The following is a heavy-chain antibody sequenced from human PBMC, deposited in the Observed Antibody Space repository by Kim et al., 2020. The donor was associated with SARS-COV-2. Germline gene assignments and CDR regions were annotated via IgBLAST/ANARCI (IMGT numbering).Heavy chain of an antibody. CDR2: IYHSGST. D-gene: IGHD3-22*01. CDR1: GGSISSSNW. J-gene: IGHJ4*02. Sequence: SETLSLTCAVSGGSISSSNWWSWVRQPPGKGLEWIGEIYHSGSTNYNPSLKSRVTISVDKSKNQFSLKLSSVTAADTAVYYCARVTYDSSGYYDLDYWGQGTLVTVSS. CDR3: ARVTYDSSGYYDLDY. V-gene: IGHV4-4*02.